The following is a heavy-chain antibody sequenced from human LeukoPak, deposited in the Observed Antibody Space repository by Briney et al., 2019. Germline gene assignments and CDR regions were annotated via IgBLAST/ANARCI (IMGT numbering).Heavy chain of an antibody. Sequence: PGGSLRLSCAASGFTFSSYAMHWVRQAPGKGLEYVSAISSNGGSTYYANSLKGRFTISRDNSKNTLYLQMGSLRAEDMAVYYCARAVDYDFWSGSLFVDYWGQGTLVTVSS. CDR2: ISSNGGST. CDR1: GFTFSSYA. CDR3: ARAVDYDFWSGSLFVDY. J-gene: IGHJ4*02. D-gene: IGHD3-3*01. V-gene: IGHV3-64*01.